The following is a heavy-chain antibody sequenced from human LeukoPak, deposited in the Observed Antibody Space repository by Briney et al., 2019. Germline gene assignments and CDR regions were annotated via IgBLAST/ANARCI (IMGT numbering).Heavy chain of an antibody. J-gene: IGHJ6*03. Sequence: SVKVSCKASGGTFSSYAISWVRQAPGQGLEWMGGIIPIFGTANYAQKFQGRVTITTDESTSTAYMELSSLRSEDTAVYYCARVRRDDYNPYFYYMDVWGKGTTVTVSS. CDR1: GGTFSSYA. V-gene: IGHV1-69*05. CDR2: IIPIFGTA. D-gene: IGHD5-24*01. CDR3: ARVRRDDYNPYFYYMDV.